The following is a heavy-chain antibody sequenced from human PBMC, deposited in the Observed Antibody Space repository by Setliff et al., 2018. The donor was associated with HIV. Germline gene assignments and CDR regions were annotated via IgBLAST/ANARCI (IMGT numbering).Heavy chain of an antibody. D-gene: IGHD2-2*01. CDR2: IIPILGMS. J-gene: IGHJ6*02. CDR3: ARGGVCTSTSCGGNYYYGMDV. V-gene: IGHV1-69*10. CDR1: GGTFSSYA. Sequence: EASVKVSCKASGGTFSSYAISWVRQAPGQGLEWMGGIIPILGMSIYAQKFQGRVTITADESTSTAYMELSSLRSDDTAVYYCARGGVCTSTSCGGNYYYGMDVWGQGTTVTVSS.